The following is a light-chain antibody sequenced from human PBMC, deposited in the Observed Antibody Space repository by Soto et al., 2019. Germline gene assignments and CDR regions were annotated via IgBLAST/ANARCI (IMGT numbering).Light chain of an antibody. J-gene: IGLJ2*01. V-gene: IGLV2-14*01. CDR3: TSYSSSSPVL. CDR1: SSDVGAYNY. CDR2: EVT. Sequence: QSALTQPDSVSGSLGQSITISCTGTSSDVGAYNYVSWYQQHPDKAPKLLIFEVTNRPSGVSGRFSGSKSGITASLSISGLQPEDEADYYCTSYSSSSPVLFGGGTKVTVL.